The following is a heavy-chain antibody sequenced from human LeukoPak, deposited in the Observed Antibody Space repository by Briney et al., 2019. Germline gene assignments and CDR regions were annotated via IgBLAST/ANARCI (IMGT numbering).Heavy chain of an antibody. Sequence: PSETLSLTCTVSGGSISSYYWSWIRQPPGKGLEWIGYIYYSGSTNYNPSLKSRVTISVDTSKNQFSLKLSSVTAADTAVYYCASFSGYSRIGSFDYWGQGTLVTVSS. V-gene: IGHV4-59*01. CDR1: GGSISSYY. D-gene: IGHD3-22*01. CDR3: ASFSGYSRIGSFDY. CDR2: IYYSGST. J-gene: IGHJ4*02.